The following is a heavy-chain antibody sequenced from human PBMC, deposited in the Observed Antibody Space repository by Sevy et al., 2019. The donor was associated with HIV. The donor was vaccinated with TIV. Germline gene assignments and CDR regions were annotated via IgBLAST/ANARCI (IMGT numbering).Heavy chain of an antibody. Sequence: GGSLRLSCVASGFTYSMNWVRQAPGKGLEWVSYISDSSASIHYADSVKGRFNISRENSKNSLYLQMNTLRAEDTAVYYCASQRGGYERLYYFDSWGQGTLVTVSS. D-gene: IGHD5-12*01. J-gene: IGHJ4*02. CDR2: ISDSSASI. CDR1: GFTYS. V-gene: IGHV3-48*01. CDR3: ASQRGGYERLYYFDS.